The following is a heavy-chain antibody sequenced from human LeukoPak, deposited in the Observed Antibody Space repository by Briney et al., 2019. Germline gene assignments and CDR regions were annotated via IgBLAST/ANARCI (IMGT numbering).Heavy chain of an antibody. Sequence: ASVKVSCKASGGTLTSYAISWVRQAPGQGLEWMGGIIPIFGTANYAQKFQGRVTITTDESTSTAYMELSSLRSEDTAVYYCASPSYDSSGYYNYWGQGTLVTVSS. J-gene: IGHJ4*02. V-gene: IGHV1-69*05. CDR2: IIPIFGTA. D-gene: IGHD3-22*01. CDR1: GGTLTSYA. CDR3: ASPSYDSSGYYNY.